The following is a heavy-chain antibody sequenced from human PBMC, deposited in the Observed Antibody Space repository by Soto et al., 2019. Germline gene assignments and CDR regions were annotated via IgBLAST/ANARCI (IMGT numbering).Heavy chain of an antibody. CDR3: TTAPMVVAATLKIFVNY. CDR2: IKSKTDGGTT. D-gene: IGHD2-15*01. J-gene: IGHJ4*02. Sequence: GGSLRLSCAASGFTFSNAWMSWVRQAPGKGLEWVGRIKSKTDGGTTDYAAPVKGRFTISRDDSKNTLYLQMNSLKTEDTAVYYCTTAPMVVAATLKIFVNYWGQGTLVTVSS. V-gene: IGHV3-15*01. CDR1: GFTFSNAW.